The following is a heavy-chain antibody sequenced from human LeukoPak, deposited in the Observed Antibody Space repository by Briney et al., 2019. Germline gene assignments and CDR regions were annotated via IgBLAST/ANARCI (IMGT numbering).Heavy chain of an antibody. CDR2: INPNSGGT. V-gene: IGHV1-2*02. CDR3: ASYGYSSGWDAFDI. J-gene: IGHJ3*02. D-gene: IGHD6-19*01. CDR1: GYTFTGYY. Sequence: ASVKVSRKASGYTFTGYYMHWVRQAPGQGLEWMGWINPNSGGTNYAQKFQGRVTMTRDTSISTAYMELSRLRSDDTAVYYCASYGYSSGWDAFDIWGQGTMVTVSS.